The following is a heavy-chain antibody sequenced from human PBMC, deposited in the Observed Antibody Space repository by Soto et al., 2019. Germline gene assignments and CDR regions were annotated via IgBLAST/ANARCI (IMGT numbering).Heavy chain of an antibody. J-gene: IGHJ4*02. CDR1: GYTFTDYY. CDR3: LKEHRYCSGGSCSIDY. CDR2: LNPNTGAT. Sequence: ASVKVSCKASGYTFTDYYIHWVRQAPGRGLEWMGWLNPNTGATSYEQKFQGRVTMTRDTAISTAYMELSSLRSDDTAVYYCLKEHRYCSGGSCSIDYWGQGTLVTVSS. D-gene: IGHD2-15*01. V-gene: IGHV1-2*02.